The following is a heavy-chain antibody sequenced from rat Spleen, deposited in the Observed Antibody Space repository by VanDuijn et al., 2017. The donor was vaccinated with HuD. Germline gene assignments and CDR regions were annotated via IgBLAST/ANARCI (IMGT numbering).Heavy chain of an antibody. CDR2: INIGGGDT. CDR1: GFTFSNYG. J-gene: IGHJ3*01. V-gene: IGHV5-19*01. Sequence: EVELVESGGGLVQPGRSMKLSCAASGFTFSNYGMHWIRQAPTKGLEWVAFINIGGGDTFYRDSVKGRFTISRDNAKSTLYLQMDSLRSEDTATYYCTTGDYGYTRLFVYWGQGTLVTVSS. D-gene: IGHD1-9*01. CDR3: TTGDYGYTRLFVY.